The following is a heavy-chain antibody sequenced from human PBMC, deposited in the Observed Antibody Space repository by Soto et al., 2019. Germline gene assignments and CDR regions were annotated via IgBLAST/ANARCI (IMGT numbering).Heavy chain of an antibody. CDR2: ISYDGSNK. D-gene: IGHD5-18*01. CDR1: GFTFSSYG. Sequence: GGSLRLSCAASGFTFSSYGMHWVRQAPGKGLEWVAVISYDGSNKYYAESVKGRFTISRDNSKNTQYLQKNNLRAEDTAVYYCAKGIQLWPDYWGQGTLVTVSS. V-gene: IGHV3-30*18. J-gene: IGHJ4*02. CDR3: AKGIQLWPDY.